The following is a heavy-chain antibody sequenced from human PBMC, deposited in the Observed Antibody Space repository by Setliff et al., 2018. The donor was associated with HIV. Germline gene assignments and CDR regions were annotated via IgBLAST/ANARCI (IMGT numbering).Heavy chain of an antibody. V-gene: IGHV5-51*01. D-gene: IGHD6-13*01. CDR3: ARRDGRSMNAFQI. J-gene: IGHJ3*01. CDR2: IYPGDSNI. CDR1: GYSFTSYW. Sequence: GESLKISCKGSGYSFTSYWIGWVRQMPGKGLEWMGIIYPGDSNIRYNPSFQSQVTISADKSITTAYLEIHNLKASDTATYYCARRDGRSMNAFQIWGPGTMVTVSS.